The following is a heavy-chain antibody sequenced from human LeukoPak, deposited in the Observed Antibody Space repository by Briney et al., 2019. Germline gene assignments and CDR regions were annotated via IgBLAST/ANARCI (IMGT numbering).Heavy chain of an antibody. D-gene: IGHD6-13*01. CDR1: GFTFSSYS. CDR2: ISSSSSTT. V-gene: IGHV3-48*01. J-gene: IGHJ3*02. CDR3: AKDRLARGIAAAGDAFDI. Sequence: GGSLRLSCAASGFTFSSYSMNWVRQAPGKGLEWVSYISSSSSTTYYADSVKGRFTISRDNSKNTLYLQMDSLRAEDTAVYYCAKDRLARGIAAAGDAFDIWGQGTMVTVSS.